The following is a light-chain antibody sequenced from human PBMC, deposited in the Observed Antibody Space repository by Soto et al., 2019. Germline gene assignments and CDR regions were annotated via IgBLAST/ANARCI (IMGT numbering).Light chain of an antibody. J-gene: IGKJ5*01. CDR1: QSVSSNN. Sequence: EIVLTQSPDTLSLSPGDGATLSCRASQSVSSNNLAWYHQKPGQPPRLLIYGTSSRATGIPDRFSGSGSGTDITLSIRRLETEDFAVYYCQQYDNSITFGQGTRLE. CDR3: QQYDNSIT. V-gene: IGKV3-20*01. CDR2: GTS.